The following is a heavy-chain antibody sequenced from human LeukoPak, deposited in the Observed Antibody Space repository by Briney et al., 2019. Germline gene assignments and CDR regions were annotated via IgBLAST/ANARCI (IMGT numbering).Heavy chain of an antibody. D-gene: IGHD3-22*01. CDR2: INHSGST. J-gene: IGHJ4*02. Sequence: SETLSLTCAVYGGSFSGYYWSWIRQPPGKELEWIGEINHSGSTNYNPSLKSRVTISVDTSKNQFSLKLSSVTAADTAVYYCARGGVTVSEIPASHNTHFDYWGQGTLVTVSS. V-gene: IGHV4-34*01. CDR3: ARGGVTVSEIPASHNTHFDY. CDR1: GGSFSGYY.